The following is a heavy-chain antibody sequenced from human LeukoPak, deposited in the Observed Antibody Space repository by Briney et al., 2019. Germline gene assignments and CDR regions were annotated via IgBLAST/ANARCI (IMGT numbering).Heavy chain of an antibody. Sequence: SGTLSLTCAVSGGSISSSNYWSWIRQPPGKGLEWIGEINHSGSTNYNPSLKSRVTISVDTSKNQFSLKLSSVTAADTAVYYCARGSSGYSGYDLFPYCFDYWGQGTLVTVSS. CDR1: GGSISSSNY. J-gene: IGHJ4*02. V-gene: IGHV4-4*02. D-gene: IGHD5-12*01. CDR2: INHSGST. CDR3: ARGSSGYSGYDLFPYCFDY.